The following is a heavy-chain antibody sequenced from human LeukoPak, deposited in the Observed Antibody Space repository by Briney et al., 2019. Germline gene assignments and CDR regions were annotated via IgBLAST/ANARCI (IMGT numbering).Heavy chain of an antibody. D-gene: IGHD3-22*01. V-gene: IGHV4-61*08. CDR3: ARHSYYYDSSGYYYPDAFDI. Sequence: SETLSLTCTVSGGSISSGGYYWSWIRQHPGKGLEWIGYIYYSGSTNYNPSLKSRVTISVDTSKNQFSLKLSSVTAADTAVYYCARHSYYYDSSGYYYPDAFDIWGQGTMVTVSS. CDR1: GGSISSGGYY. CDR2: IYYSGST. J-gene: IGHJ3*02.